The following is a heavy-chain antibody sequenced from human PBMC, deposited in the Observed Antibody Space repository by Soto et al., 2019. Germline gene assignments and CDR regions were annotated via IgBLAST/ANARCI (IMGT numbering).Heavy chain of an antibody. Sequence: GGSLRLSCAASGFTFSSYGMHWVRQAPGKGLEWVAVIWYDGSNKYYADSVKGRFTISRDNSKNTLYLQMNSLRAEDTAVYYCAREKAHCSGGSCYSPGTDYYYYYGMDVWGQGTTVTVSS. CDR1: GFTFSSYG. J-gene: IGHJ6*02. CDR2: IWYDGSNK. V-gene: IGHV3-33*01. D-gene: IGHD2-15*01. CDR3: AREKAHCSGGSCYSPGTDYYYYYGMDV.